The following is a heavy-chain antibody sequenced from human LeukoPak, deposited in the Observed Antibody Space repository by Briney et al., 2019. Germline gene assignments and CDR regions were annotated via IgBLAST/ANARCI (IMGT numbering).Heavy chain of an antibody. J-gene: IGHJ4*02. CDR2: IYSGGNT. CDR3: ARRAGEYSHPYDY. Sequence: GGSLRLSCTVSGFTVSSNSWSWVRQAPGKGLEWVSFIYSGGNTHYSDSVKGRFTISRDNSKNTLYLQMTSLRAEDTAIYYCARRAGEYSHPYDYWGQGTLVTVS. CDR1: GFTVSSNS. D-gene: IGHD2-15*01. V-gene: IGHV3-53*01.